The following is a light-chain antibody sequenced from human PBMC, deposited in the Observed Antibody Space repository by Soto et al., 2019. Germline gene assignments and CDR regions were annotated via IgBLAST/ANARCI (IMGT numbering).Light chain of an antibody. CDR1: QSVSNRY. Sequence: EMVLTQSPGTLSLSPGERATLSCRASQSVSNRYLAWYQKKPGQAPRLLIYGASSRATAIPDRFSGSGSGTDFNLTISGLEPEYCAGYYCQEYVSCPSTIGHGTKLEIK. V-gene: IGKV3-20*01. CDR3: QEYVSCPST. CDR2: GAS. J-gene: IGKJ2*01.